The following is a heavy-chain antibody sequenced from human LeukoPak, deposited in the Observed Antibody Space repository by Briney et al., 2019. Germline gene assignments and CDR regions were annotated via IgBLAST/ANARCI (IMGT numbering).Heavy chain of an antibody. V-gene: IGHV4-34*01. D-gene: IGHD3-10*01. CDR3: ARGGNGSDY. CDR2: INHSGST. J-gene: IGHJ4*02. CDR1: GGSMTAYY. Sequence: SETLSLTCTVSGGSMTAYYWSWIRQPPGKGLEWIGEINHSGSTNYNPSLKSRLTISLDTSKNQFSLKLSSVTAADTSVYYCARGGNGSDYWGQGTLVTVSS.